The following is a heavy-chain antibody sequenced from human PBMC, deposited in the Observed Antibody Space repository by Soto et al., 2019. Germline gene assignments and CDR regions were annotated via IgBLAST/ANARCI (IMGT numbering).Heavy chain of an antibody. Sequence: SVKVSCKASGGTFSSYAISWVRQAPGQGXEWMGGIIPIFGTANYAQKFQGRVTITADKSTSRAYMELSSLRSEDTAVYYCASDRGYSYGYPPYYYGMDIWGQGSRFTVSS. CDR3: ASDRGYSYGYPPYYYGMDI. J-gene: IGHJ6*01. CDR2: IIPIFGTA. CDR1: GGTFSSYA. D-gene: IGHD5-18*01. V-gene: IGHV1-69*06.